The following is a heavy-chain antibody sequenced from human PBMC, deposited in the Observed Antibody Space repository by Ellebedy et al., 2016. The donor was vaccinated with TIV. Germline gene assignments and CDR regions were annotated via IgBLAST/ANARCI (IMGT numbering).Heavy chain of an antibody. CDR2: FIPILGMT. Sequence: ASVKVSCKASGYSFTSYGISWVRQAPGQGLEWMGRFIPILGMTNYAQKFQGRVTITADKLTTTAYMELSNLGSEDTAVYYCATRDGHSPGGEWGSDFDYWGQGTLVTVSS. D-gene: IGHD5-24*01. CDR3: ATRDGHSPGGEWGSDFDY. CDR1: GYSFTSYG. J-gene: IGHJ4*02. V-gene: IGHV1-69*04.